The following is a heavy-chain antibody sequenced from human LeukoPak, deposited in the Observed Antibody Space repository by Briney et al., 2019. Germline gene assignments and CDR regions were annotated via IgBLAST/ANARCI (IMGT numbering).Heavy chain of an antibody. V-gene: IGHV4-59*01. CDR1: GGSISSYY. CDR2: IYYGGST. CDR3: AKNSYYYGSGTFDP. J-gene: IGHJ5*02. Sequence: PSETLSLTCTVSGGSISSYYWSWIRQPPGKGLERIGYIYYGGSTNYNPSLKSRVTISVDPSKNQFSLRLSSVTAADTAVYYCAKNSYYYGSGTFDPWGQGTLVTVSS. D-gene: IGHD3-10*01.